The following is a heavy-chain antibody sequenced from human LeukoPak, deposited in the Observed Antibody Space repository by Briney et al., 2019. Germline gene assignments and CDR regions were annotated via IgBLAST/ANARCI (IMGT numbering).Heavy chain of an antibody. D-gene: IGHD3-9*01. J-gene: IGHJ6*02. CDR2: IWYDGSNK. V-gene: IGHV3-33*08. CDR3: SREYFDWSRNYYYGMDV. Sequence: PGGSLRLSCAASGFTVSSNYMSWVRQAPGMGLEWMALIWYDGSNKYYADSVKGRFTISRDNSKNTLYLQMNSLRAEDTAVYYCSREYFDWSRNYYYGMDVWGQGTTVTVSS. CDR1: GFTVSSNY.